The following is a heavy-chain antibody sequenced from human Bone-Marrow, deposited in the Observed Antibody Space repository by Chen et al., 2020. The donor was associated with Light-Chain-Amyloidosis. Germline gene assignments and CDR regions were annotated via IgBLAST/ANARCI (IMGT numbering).Heavy chain of an antibody. CDR2: FDPEDEEM. J-gene: IGHJ4*02. V-gene: IGHV1-24*01. Sequence: QVQLVQSGAEVKRPGAAVKASCTASGASLTNLALHWVRQAPGKGLEWVGGFDPEDEEMMYGQKFQGRVRMIEDTSTETAYMELTSLTSEDTAIYYCATDVDVGDYYETGFNYWGQGTLVTVSS. D-gene: IGHD3-22*01. CDR3: ATDVDVGDYYETGFNY. CDR1: GASLTNLA.